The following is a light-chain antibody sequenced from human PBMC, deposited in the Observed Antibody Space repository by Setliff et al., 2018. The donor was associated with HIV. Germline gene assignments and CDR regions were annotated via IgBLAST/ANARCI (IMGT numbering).Light chain of an antibody. V-gene: IGLV2-14*03. CDR2: DVT. Sequence: QSALTQPASVSGSPGQSITISCTGTSSDVGGYNYVSWYQQHPDKAPKLIIYDVTKRPSGVSNHFSGSKSDNTASLTISGIQAEDEADYYCSSYTSRTTVVFGGGTKVTVL. CDR1: SSDVGGYNY. J-gene: IGLJ2*01. CDR3: SSYTSRTTVV.